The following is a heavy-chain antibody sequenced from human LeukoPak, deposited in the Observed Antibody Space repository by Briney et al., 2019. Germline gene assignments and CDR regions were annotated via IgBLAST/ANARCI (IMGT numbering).Heavy chain of an antibody. CDR3: ARSPLEYDFWSGRHYYFDY. D-gene: IGHD3-3*01. CDR1: GGSISSGNYF. CDR2: IYTSGST. J-gene: IGHJ4*02. Sequence: SQTLSLTCTVSGGSISSGNYFWRWIRQPAGKGLEWIGRIYTSGSTNYNPSLKSRVTISVDTSKNQCSLKLSSVTAADTAVYYCARSPLEYDFWSGRHYYFDYWGQGTLVTVSS. V-gene: IGHV4-61*02.